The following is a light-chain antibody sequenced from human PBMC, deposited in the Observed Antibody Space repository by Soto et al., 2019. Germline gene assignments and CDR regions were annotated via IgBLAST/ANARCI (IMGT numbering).Light chain of an antibody. J-gene: IGKJ2*01. Sequence: EIVLTQSPGTLSLSPGERATLSSRASQSVSSRYLAWYQQKPGQAPRLLMYGASNRATGIPDRFSGSGSGTDFTLTISRLEPEDFAVYFCQQYGSSPPFSVGQGTKVEIK. CDR3: QQYGSSPPFS. V-gene: IGKV3-20*01. CDR2: GAS. CDR1: QSVSSRY.